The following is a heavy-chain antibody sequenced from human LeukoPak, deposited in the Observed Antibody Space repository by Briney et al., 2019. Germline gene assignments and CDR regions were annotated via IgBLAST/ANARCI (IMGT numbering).Heavy chain of an antibody. CDR2: IRSKANSYAT. J-gene: IGHJ6*02. Sequence: GGSLRLSCAASGFTFSGSAMHWVRQASGKGLEWVGRIRSKANSYATAYAASVKGRFTISRDDSKNTAYLQMNSLKTEDTAVYYCTSPRRDGYKNYYYYGMDVWGQGITVTVSS. CDR1: GFTFSGSA. V-gene: IGHV3-73*01. CDR3: TSPRRDGYKNYYYYGMDV. D-gene: IGHD5-24*01.